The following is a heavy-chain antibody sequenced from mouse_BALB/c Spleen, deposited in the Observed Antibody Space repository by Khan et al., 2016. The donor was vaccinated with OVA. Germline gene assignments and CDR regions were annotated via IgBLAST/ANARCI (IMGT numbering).Heavy chain of an antibody. D-gene: IGHD2-14*01. CDR3: ARGRAAYYRNDGGAMEY. CDR2: INTHSGVP. V-gene: IGHV9-4*02. Sequence: QIQLVQSGPELKKPGETVRISCKASGYTFTTAGIQWVQKMPGKGLKWIGWINTHSGVPKYAEDFKGRFAFSLEISVNTTYLQITNLKNEDTATXFCARGRAAYYRNDGGAMEYWGQGTWVTVSA. J-gene: IGHJ4*01. CDR1: GYTFTTAG.